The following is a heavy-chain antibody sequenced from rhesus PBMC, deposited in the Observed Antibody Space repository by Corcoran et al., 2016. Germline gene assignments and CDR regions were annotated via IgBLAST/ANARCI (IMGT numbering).Heavy chain of an antibody. CDR3: ARGGGTGWFDY. V-gene: IGHV4-57*01. D-gene: IGHD2-21*01. CDR2: IASSGGNT. CDR1: STNW. J-gene: IGHJ4*01. Sequence: STNWWSWIRQPPGKGPEYIGRIASSGGNTNYNPSLKRRVTISPDTSKNQFSLMLIFVTAADTAVYYCARGGGTGWFDYWGQGVLVTVSS.